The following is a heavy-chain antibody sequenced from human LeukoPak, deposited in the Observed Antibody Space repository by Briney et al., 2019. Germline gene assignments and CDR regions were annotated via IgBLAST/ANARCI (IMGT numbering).Heavy chain of an antibody. CDR1: GFTFSSYW. Sequence: GGSLRLSCAASGFTFSSYWMSWVRQAPGKGLEWLATIKQDGSEKYYVDSVKGRFTIPRDNAKNSLYLQMNSLRAEDTAVYYCARDGPSAVVGAAFDYWGQGTLVTVSS. CDR3: ARDGPSAVVGAAFDY. D-gene: IGHD1-26*01. V-gene: IGHV3-7*01. CDR2: IKQDGSEK. J-gene: IGHJ4*02.